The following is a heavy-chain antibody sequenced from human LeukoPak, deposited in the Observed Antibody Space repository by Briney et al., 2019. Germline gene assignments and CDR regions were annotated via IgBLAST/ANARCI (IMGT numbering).Heavy chain of an antibody. CDR1: GFTFGSYS. CDR2: IYSGGST. J-gene: IGHJ4*02. D-gene: IGHD3-10*01. V-gene: IGHV3-53*01. Sequence: GGSLRLSCAGSGFTFGSYSMSWVRQAPGKGLEWVSVIYSGGSTYYADSVKGRFTISRDNSKNTLYLQMNSLRAEDTAVYYCARDQKSGDSNWGVFDYWGQGTLVTVSS. CDR3: ARDQKSGDSNWGVFDY.